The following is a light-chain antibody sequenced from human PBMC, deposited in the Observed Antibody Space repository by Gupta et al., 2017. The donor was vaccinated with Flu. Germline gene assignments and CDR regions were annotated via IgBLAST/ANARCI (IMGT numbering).Light chain of an antibody. CDR2: AAS. J-gene: IGKJ4*01. V-gene: IGKV3-20*01. Sequence: EIVLTQSPVTLSLSPGERATLSCRASQSVSSALLAWYQQKPGQSPRLLIHAASSRATGITDRFSGSGSGTDFTLTITRLEPEDFAVYYCQQDGGSPPVTFGGGTKVEIK. CDR3: QQDGGSPPVT. CDR1: QSVSSAL.